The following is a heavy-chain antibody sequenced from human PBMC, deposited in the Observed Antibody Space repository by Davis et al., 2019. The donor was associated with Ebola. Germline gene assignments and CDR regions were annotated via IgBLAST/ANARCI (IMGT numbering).Heavy chain of an antibody. CDR1: GFTFSNYA. CDR3: ARSHYSDTSGYYGDY. Sequence: GESLKISCAASGFTFSNYAIHWVRQAPGKGLERVAIISYDGSDKYYTDSVKGRFTISRDNSKNTLYLQMHSLRTDDTAVYYCARSHYSDTSGYYGDYWGQGTLVTVSS. D-gene: IGHD3-22*01. V-gene: IGHV3-30*04. CDR2: ISYDGSDK. J-gene: IGHJ4*02.